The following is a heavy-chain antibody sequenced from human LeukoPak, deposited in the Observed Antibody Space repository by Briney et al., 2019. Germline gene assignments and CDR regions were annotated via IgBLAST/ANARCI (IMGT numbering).Heavy chain of an antibody. CDR3: AREGEGGFDY. CDR1: GFRFSNYW. CDR2: IKQDGRQK. J-gene: IGHJ4*02. D-gene: IGHD3-16*01. Sequence: GGSLRLSCAASGFRFSNYWMSWVRQAPGKGLEWVANIKQDGRQKDHVDSVKGRFTISRDNAKNSLYLQMNSLRAEDTAVYYCAREGEGGFDYWGQGTLVTVSS. V-gene: IGHV3-7*01.